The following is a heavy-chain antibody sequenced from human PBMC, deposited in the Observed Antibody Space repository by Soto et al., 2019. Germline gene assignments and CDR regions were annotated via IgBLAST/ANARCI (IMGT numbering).Heavy chain of an antibody. D-gene: IGHD6-19*01. J-gene: IGHJ5*02. CDR3: AREEKYSSGWYGGWFDP. CDR2: IYHSGST. V-gene: IGHV4-4*02. Sequence: QVQLQESGPGLVKPSGTLSLTCAVSGGSISSSNWWSWVRQPPGKGLEWIGEIYHSGSTNYNPSLKSRVTISVDKPKNQFSLKLSSVTAADTAVYYCAREEKYSSGWYGGWFDPWGQGTLVTVSS. CDR1: GGSISSSNW.